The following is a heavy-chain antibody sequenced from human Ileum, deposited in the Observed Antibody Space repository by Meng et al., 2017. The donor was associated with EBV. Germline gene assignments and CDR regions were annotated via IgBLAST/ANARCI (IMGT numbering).Heavy chain of an antibody. Sequence: PRPGAGPGLGRASGTLSLTCSVSGDSMSSSNYYWGWIRQSPGKALECIGTIFYRGNTFYNPSLKTRLTISVDTSKNEFSLNLKSVTAADTAVYYCVSAYDYGDYEAFAYWGLGSLVTVSS. V-gene: IGHV4-39*07. CDR3: VSAYDYGDYEAFAY. CDR1: GDSMSSSNYY. J-gene: IGHJ4*02. CDR2: IFYRGNT. D-gene: IGHD4-17*01.